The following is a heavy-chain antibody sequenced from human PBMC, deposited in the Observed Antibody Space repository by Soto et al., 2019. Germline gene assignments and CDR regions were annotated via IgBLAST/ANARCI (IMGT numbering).Heavy chain of an antibody. D-gene: IGHD6-6*01. J-gene: IGHJ1*01. CDR3: ARESSIAALLPLQH. Sequence: ASVKVSCKASGGTFSSYAISWVRQAPGQGLEWMGGIIPIFGTANYAQKFQGRVTITADKSTSTAYMELSSLRSEDTAVYYCARESSIAALLPLQHWGQGTLVPSPQ. CDR2: IIPIFGTA. V-gene: IGHV1-69*06. CDR1: GGTFSSYA.